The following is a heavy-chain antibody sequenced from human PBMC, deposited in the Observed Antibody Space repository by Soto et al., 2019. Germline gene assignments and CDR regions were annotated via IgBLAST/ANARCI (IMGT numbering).Heavy chain of an antibody. CDR2: IIPIFGTA. CDR3: ARKYYYYDSSGYALWYFDL. Sequence: EASVKVSCKASGGTFSSYAISWVRQAPGQGLEWMGGIIPIFGTANYAQKFQGRVTITADESTSTAYMELSSLRSEDTAVYYCARKYYYYDSSGYALWYFDLWGRGTLVTVSS. D-gene: IGHD3-22*01. J-gene: IGHJ2*01. CDR1: GGTFSSYA. V-gene: IGHV1-69*13.